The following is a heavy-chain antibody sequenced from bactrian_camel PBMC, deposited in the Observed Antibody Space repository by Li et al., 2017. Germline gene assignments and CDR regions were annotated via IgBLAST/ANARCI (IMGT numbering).Heavy chain of an antibody. CDR1: GFTANSCG. J-gene: IGHJ4*01. CDR3: AAWRSSGDY. V-gene: IGHV3S53*01. CDR2: TVADGST. Sequence: HVQLVESGGGSVQAGGSLRLSCTAPGFTANSCGVDWYRQAAGKQREWVSSTVADGSTTYADSVKGRFTISRDNAKNTLYLQMNSLKPEDTAVYYCAAWRSSGDYWGQGTQVTVS. D-gene: IGHD2*01.